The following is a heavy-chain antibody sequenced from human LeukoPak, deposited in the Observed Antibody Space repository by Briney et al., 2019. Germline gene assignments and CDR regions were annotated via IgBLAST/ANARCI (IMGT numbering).Heavy chain of an antibody. J-gene: IGHJ4*02. D-gene: IGHD6-13*01. Sequence: SETLSLTCTVSGGSISSHYWSWIRQPPGKGLEWIGYIYYSGSTKYNPSLKSRVTISVDTSKNQFSLKVSSVTAADTAVYYCASSYIAAAGTFDYWGQGTLVTVSS. CDR3: ASSYIAAAGTFDY. CDR2: IYYSGST. V-gene: IGHV4-59*11. CDR1: GGSISSHY.